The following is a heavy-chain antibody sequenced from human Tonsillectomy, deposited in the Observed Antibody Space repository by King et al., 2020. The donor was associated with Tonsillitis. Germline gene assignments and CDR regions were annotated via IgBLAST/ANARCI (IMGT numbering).Heavy chain of an antibody. D-gene: IGHD2-2*03. J-gene: IGHJ3*02. Sequence: VQLVESGAEVKKPGSSVKVSCKASGCTFSSFAISWVRQAAGQGLDWMGGIIPIFFTANYAQKFQGRVTNTADESTSTAYMELSSLRSEYTAVYFCARVSGYCSSTSCYGAFDIWGQGTMVSVSS. CDR3: ARVSGYCSSTSCYGAFDI. V-gene: IGHV1-69*01. CDR2: IIPIFFTA. CDR1: GCTFSSFA.